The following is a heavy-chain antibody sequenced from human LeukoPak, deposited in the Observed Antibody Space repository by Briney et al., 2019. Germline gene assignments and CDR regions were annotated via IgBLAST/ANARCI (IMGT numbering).Heavy chain of an antibody. J-gene: IGHJ6*02. V-gene: IGHV1-24*01. CDR1: GYTLTELS. Sequence: ASVKVSCKVSGYTLTELSMHWVRQAPGKGLEWMGGFGPEDGETIYAQKFQGRVTMTEDTSTDTAYMELSSLRSEDTAVYYCATYRNELRYFDWLSNYYYYGMDVWGQGTTVTVSS. CDR3: ATYRNELRYFDWLSNYYYYGMDV. CDR2: FGPEDGET. D-gene: IGHD3-9*01.